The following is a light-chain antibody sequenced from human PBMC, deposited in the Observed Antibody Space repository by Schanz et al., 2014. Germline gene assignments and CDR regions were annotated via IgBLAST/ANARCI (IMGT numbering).Light chain of an antibody. CDR2: HAS. CDR3: QQHANWLT. CDR1: QSVSSSY. Sequence: EIVLTQSPGTLSLSPGERATLSCRASQSVSSSYLAWYQLKPGQAPRLLIYHASNRATGIPDRFSGSGSGTDFTLTISSLEPEDFAIYYCQQHANWLTFGGGTKVEIK. V-gene: IGKV3D-20*02. J-gene: IGKJ4*01.